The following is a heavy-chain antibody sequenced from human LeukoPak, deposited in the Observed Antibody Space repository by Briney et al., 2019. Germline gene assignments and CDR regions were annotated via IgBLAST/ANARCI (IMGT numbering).Heavy chain of an antibody. Sequence: ASVKVSCKASGYTFTSYYMHWVRQAPGQGLEWMGIINPSGGSTSYAQKFQGRVTMTRDTSTSTVYMELSSLRSEDTAVYYCARAPYANYDILTGYLKTGAGSIGPYYMDVWGKGTTVTISS. CDR1: GYTFTSYY. CDR2: INPSGGST. J-gene: IGHJ6*03. D-gene: IGHD3-9*01. V-gene: IGHV1-46*01. CDR3: ARAPYANYDILTGYLKTGAGSIGPYYMDV.